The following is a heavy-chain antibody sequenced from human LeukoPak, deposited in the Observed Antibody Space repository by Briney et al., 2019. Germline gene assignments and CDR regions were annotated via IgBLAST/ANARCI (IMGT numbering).Heavy chain of an antibody. J-gene: IGHJ4*02. D-gene: IGHD1-1*01. CDR2: ISYDGSNK. CDR3: ARENVLTFDY. V-gene: IGHV3-30*04. Sequence: PGGSLRLSCAASGFTFSSYAMHWVRQAPGKGLEWVAVISYDGSNKYYADSVKGRFTISRDSSKNTLYLQMNSLRAEDTAVYYCARENVLTFDYWGQGTLVTVSS. CDR1: GFTFSSYA.